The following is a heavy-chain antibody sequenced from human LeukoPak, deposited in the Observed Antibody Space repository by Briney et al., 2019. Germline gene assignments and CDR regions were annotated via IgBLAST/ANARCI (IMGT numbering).Heavy chain of an antibody. V-gene: IGHV3-21*01. J-gene: IGHJ5*02. CDR3: ARDRGAVAGTNWFDP. CDR2: ISSSSSYI. Sequence: GGSLRLSCAASGFTFSSYSMNWVRQAPGKGLEWVSSISSSSSYIYYADSVKGRFTISRDNAKNSLYLQMNSLRAEDTAVYYCARDRGAVAGTNWFDPWGQGTLVTVSS. D-gene: IGHD6-19*01. CDR1: GFTFSSYS.